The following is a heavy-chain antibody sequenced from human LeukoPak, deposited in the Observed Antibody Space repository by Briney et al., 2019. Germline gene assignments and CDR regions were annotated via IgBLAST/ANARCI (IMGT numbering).Heavy chain of an antibody. Sequence: GESLKISCKGSGYSFTSYWIGLVRQMPGKGLERMGIIYPGDSDTRYSPSLQGQVTISADKSISTAYLQWSSLKASDTAMYYCARLPGYCSSTSCYNYYYYGMDVWGQGTTVTVSS. J-gene: IGHJ6*02. CDR1: GYSFTSYW. V-gene: IGHV5-51*01. CDR2: IYPGDSDT. CDR3: ARLPGYCSSTSCYNYYYYGMDV. D-gene: IGHD2-2*02.